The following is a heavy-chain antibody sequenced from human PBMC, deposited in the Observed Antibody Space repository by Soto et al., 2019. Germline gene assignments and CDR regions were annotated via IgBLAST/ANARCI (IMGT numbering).Heavy chain of an antibody. Sequence: QVQVVQSGAEVKKPGSSVKVSCKASGGTFSSYAMSWVRQAPGQGLEWMGGIIPIFGTANYAQKFQGRVTITADESTSTAYMELSSLRSEDTAVYYCARVVTVVKSFHYWYFDLWGRGTLVTVSS. CDR1: GGTFSSYA. V-gene: IGHV1-69*12. J-gene: IGHJ2*01. CDR3: ARVVTVVKSFHYWYFDL. CDR2: IIPIFGTA. D-gene: IGHD2-15*01.